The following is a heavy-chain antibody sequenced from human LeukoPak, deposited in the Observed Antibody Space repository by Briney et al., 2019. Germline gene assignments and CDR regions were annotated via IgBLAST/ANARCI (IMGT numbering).Heavy chain of an antibody. CDR1: GGSISSYY. V-gene: IGHV4-59*01. CDR3: ARVVVANIFDY. D-gene: IGHD3-22*01. Sequence: SETLSLTCTVSGGSISSYYWSWIRQPPGKGLEWIGYIYYSGSTNYNPSLKSRVTISVDTSKNHFSLKLSSVTAADTAVYYCARVVVANIFDYWGQGTLVTVSS. J-gene: IGHJ4*02. CDR2: IYYSGST.